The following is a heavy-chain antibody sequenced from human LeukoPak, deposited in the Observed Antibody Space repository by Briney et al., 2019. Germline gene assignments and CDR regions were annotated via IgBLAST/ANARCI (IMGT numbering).Heavy chain of an antibody. V-gene: IGHV3-69-1*01. CDR1: GFIFSNYN. D-gene: IGHD6-13*01. CDR3: AKHPIAAAWGYYMDV. J-gene: IGHJ6*03. Sequence: PGGSLRLSCAASGFIFSNYNMNWVRQAPGKGLEWVSSISSRRFTYYADSVMGRFTVSRDNAKNSLFLQMNSLSAEGTAVYYCAKHPIAAAWGYYMDVWGKGTTVTVSS. CDR2: ISSRRFT.